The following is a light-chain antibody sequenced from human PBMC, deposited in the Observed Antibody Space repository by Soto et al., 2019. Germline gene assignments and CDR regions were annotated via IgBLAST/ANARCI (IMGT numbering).Light chain of an antibody. CDR1: QSLLHSNGKTY. J-gene: IGKJ1*01. V-gene: IGKV2D-29*01. Sequence: IMMTQTPLSLSVTPGQPASISCKSSQSLLHSNGKTYLYWYLQKPGEPPHLLIYEVSNRFSGVPARFSGSGSGTYFTLIRSMLEPEDSAVYCCLHRSAWRTFGRGTKVDIK. CDR3: LHRSAWRT. CDR2: EVS.